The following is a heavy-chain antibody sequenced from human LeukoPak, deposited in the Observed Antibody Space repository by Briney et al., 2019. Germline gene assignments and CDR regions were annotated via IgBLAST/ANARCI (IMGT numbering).Heavy chain of an antibody. J-gene: IGHJ6*03. Sequence: ASVKVSCKASGGTFSSYAISWVRQAPGQGLEWMGRIIPIFGTANYAQKFQGRVTITTDESTSTAYMELSSLRSEDTAVYYCARGHDEIAAYYMDVWGKGTTVTVSS. V-gene: IGHV1-69*05. CDR2: IIPIFGTA. CDR1: GGTFSSYA. D-gene: IGHD2-21*01. CDR3: ARGHDEIAAYYMDV.